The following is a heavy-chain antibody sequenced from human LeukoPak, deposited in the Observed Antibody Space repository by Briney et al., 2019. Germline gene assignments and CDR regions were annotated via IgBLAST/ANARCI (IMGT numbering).Heavy chain of an antibody. CDR1: GFNFSKFR. J-gene: IGHJ4*02. Sequence: PGGSLRLCCASSGFNFSKFRMSWVRQAPGRVLEWVANIKHDGNEKYYVDSVKGRFTVSRSDAKNSLYIQMNSVRAVDTGVYYCARHDFGDLGQGTLVTVSS. D-gene: IGHD4-17*01. CDR3: ARHDFGD. CDR2: IKHDGNEK. V-gene: IGHV3-7*02.